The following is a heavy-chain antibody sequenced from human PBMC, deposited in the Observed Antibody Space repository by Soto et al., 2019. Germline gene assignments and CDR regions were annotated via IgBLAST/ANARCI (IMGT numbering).Heavy chain of an antibody. D-gene: IGHD3-10*01. Sequence: EMRLVESGGALVQPGGSLRLSCTASGFSFSVYNMNWVRQAPGKGPEWLSYISSTGGSVYYADSVRARFTTSRDNVKNSLFLQMNDLGVDDTAVYYGAVAGKGQRSGWGQGTLVTVTS. CDR1: GFSFSVYN. CDR2: ISSTGGSV. CDR3: AVAGKGQRSG. V-gene: IGHV3-48*01. J-gene: IGHJ4*02.